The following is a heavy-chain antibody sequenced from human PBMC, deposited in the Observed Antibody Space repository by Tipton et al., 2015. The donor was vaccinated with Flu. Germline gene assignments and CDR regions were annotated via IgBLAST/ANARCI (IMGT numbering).Heavy chain of an antibody. V-gene: IGHV3-9*01. Sequence: SLRLSCAASGFTFDDYAMHWVRQAPGKGLEWVSGISWNSGSIGYADSVKGRFTISRDNAKNSLYLQMNSLRAEDTALYYCAKDDGKGSSSGGLDYFDYWGQGTLVTVSS. CDR2: ISWNSGSI. J-gene: IGHJ4*02. CDR3: AKDDGKGSSSGGLDYFDY. D-gene: IGHD6-6*01. CDR1: GFTFDDYA.